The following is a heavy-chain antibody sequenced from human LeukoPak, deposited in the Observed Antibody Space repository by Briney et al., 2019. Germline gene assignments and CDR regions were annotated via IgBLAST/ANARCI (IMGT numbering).Heavy chain of an antibody. V-gene: IGHV1-3*01. CDR2: ISAGNGNT. J-gene: IGHJ4*02. D-gene: IGHD1-26*01. Sequence: ASVKVSCKASGYTFTSYAIHWVRQAPGQRLEWMGWISAGNGNTKYSQIFQGRVTFISNTSATTAFMELSSLRSEDAAVYYCARDSGSGSNDYWGQGTLVTVSS. CDR1: GYTFTSYA. CDR3: ARDSGSGSNDY.